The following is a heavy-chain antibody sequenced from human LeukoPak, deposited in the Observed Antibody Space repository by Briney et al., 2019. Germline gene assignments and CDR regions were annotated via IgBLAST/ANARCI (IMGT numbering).Heavy chain of an antibody. V-gene: IGHV3-23*01. J-gene: IGHJ4*02. CDR1: GFTFSSYA. Sequence: GGSLRLSCAASGFTFSSYAMTWVRQAPGKGLEWVSSISGSGGSTYYADSVKGRFTISRDNSKNTLYLQMNSLRAEDTAVYYCAKEPRPSIAVAGTAASGVFDYWGQGTLVTVSS. CDR2: ISGSGGST. CDR3: AKEPRPSIAVAGTAASGVFDY. D-gene: IGHD6-19*01.